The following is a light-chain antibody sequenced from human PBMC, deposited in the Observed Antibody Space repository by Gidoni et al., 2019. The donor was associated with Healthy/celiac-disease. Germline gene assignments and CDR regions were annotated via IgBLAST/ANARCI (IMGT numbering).Light chain of an antibody. CDR2: AAS. CDR1: QGISNY. Sequence: DIQTTQSPSSLSASVGDRGTITCRASQGISNYLAWYQQKPGKVPQLLIYAASTLQSGVPSRFSGSGSGTDFTLTVSSLQPEYVATYYCQKYNSAPWTFXQXTKVEIK. V-gene: IGKV1-27*01. J-gene: IGKJ1*01. CDR3: QKYNSAPWT.